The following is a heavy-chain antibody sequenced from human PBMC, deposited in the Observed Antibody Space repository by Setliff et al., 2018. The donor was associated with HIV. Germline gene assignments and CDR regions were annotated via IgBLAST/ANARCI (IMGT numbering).Heavy chain of an antibody. CDR1: GGSISSGGYY. CDR2: IYYSGST. J-gene: IGHJ6*03. Sequence: PSETLSLTCTVSGGSISSGGYYWSWNRQHPGKGLEWIGYIYYSGSTYYNPSLKSLVTISVDTSKNQFSLKLSSVTAADTAVYYCARVPTRATADYYYYYMDVWGKGTTVTVS. V-gene: IGHV4-31*01. D-gene: IGHD6-13*01. CDR3: ARVPTRATADYYYYYMDV.